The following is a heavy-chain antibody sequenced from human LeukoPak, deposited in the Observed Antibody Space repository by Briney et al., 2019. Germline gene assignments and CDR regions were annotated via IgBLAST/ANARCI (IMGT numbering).Heavy chain of an antibody. CDR3: AKEYYDFWSGYYTGNFDY. CDR1: GFTFSSYV. Sequence: GGSLRLSCAACGFTFSSYVMHWVRQAPGKGLVRVAVLWYEGSNKYYADYVKGRFTISRDNSKNTLYLQMNSVRAEDTAVYYCAKEYYDFWSGYYTGNFDYWGQGTLVTVSS. J-gene: IGHJ4*02. CDR2: LWYEGSNK. V-gene: IGHV3-33*06. D-gene: IGHD3-3*01.